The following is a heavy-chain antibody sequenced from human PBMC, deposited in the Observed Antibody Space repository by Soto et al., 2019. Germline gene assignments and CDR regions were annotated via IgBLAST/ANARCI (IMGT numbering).Heavy chain of an antibody. D-gene: IGHD5-18*01. J-gene: IGHJ4*02. V-gene: IGHV5-51*01. CDR3: ATRGNSHAYFDF. CDR1: GYTFTSYW. Sequence: GESLKISCKGSGYTFTSYWIAWVRQMPGNGLEWMGLIYPGDSDTRYSPSFQGQVTISADKFISTAYLQWSSLKASDTAMYYCATRGNSHAYFDFWGQGTLVTVSS. CDR2: IYPGDSDT.